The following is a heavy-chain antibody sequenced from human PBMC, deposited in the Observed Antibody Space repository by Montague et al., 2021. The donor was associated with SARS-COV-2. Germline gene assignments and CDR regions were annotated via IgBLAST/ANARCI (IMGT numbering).Heavy chain of an antibody. V-gene: IGHV2-5*02. CDR1: GFSLTTGGVG. CDR3: ARRYDFYRAEAFDV. D-gene: IGHD3-3*01. CDR2: IYWDGDQ. J-gene: IGHJ3*01. Sequence: PALVKPTQTLTLTCTFSGFSLTTGGVGVSWIRQPPGKALEWLALIYWDGDQRYSPSLKTRVTITKDTSRNRVVLTMTNLNPVDTATYYCARRYDFYRAEAFDVWGQGTMVTVSS.